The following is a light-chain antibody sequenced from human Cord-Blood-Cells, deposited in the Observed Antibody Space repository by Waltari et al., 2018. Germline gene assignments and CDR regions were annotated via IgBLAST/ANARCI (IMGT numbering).Light chain of an antibody. J-gene: IGKJ1*01. CDR3: QQSYSTPWT. Sequence: DIQMTQSPSSLSESVGDRVTITCRASQSISSYLNWYQQKPGKAPKLLIYAASSLQSGVPSRFSGSESGTDCTLTISSLQPEDFATYYCQQSYSTPWTFGQGTKVEIK. CDR2: AAS. V-gene: IGKV1-39*01. CDR1: QSISSY.